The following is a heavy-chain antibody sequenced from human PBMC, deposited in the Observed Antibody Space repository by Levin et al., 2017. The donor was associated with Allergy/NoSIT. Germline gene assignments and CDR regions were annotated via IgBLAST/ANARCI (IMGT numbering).Heavy chain of an antibody. CDR2: ISYDGSNK. V-gene: IGHV3-30*18. CDR1: GFTFSSYG. CDR3: AKEGRAIVVVTDSRGDAFDI. J-gene: IGHJ3*02. D-gene: IGHD3-22*01. Sequence: GGSLRLSCAASGFTFSSYGMHWVRQAPGKGLEWVAVISYDGSNKYYADSVKGRFTISRDNSKNTLYLQMNSLRAEDTAVYYCAKEGRAIVVVTDSRGDAFDIWGQGTMVTVSS.